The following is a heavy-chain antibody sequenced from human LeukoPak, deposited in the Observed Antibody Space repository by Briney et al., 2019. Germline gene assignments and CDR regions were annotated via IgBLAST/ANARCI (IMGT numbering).Heavy chain of an antibody. D-gene: IGHD2-2*01. CDR1: GGTFSSYA. CDR3: ARDGSYCSSTSCYAYYYYMDV. CDR2: IIPIFGTA. V-gene: IGHV1-69*05. Sequence: SVKVSCKASGGTFSSYAISWVRQAPGQGLEWMGGIIPIFGTANYAQTFQGRVTITTDESTSTAYMELSSLRSEDTAVYYCARDGSYCSSTSCYAYYYYMDVWGKGTTVTASS. J-gene: IGHJ6*03.